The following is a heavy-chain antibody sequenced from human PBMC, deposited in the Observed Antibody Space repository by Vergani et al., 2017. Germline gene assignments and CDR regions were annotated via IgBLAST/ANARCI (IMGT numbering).Heavy chain of an antibody. CDR3: ARDTKYCSSTSCTYNWFDP. D-gene: IGHD2-2*01. CDR1: GGSISSYY. J-gene: IGHJ5*02. CDR2: IYTSGST. Sequence: QVQLQESGPGLVKPSETLSLTCTVSGGSISSYYWSWIRQPAGKGLEWIGRIYTSGSTNYNPSLKSRVTMSVDTSKNQISLMLSSVTAADTAVYYCARDTKYCSSTSCTYNWFDPWGQGTLVTVSS. V-gene: IGHV4-4*07.